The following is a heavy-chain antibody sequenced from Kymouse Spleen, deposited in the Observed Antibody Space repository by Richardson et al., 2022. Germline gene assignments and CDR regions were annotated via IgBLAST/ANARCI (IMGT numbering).Heavy chain of an antibody. D-gene: IGHD2-2*02. CDR3: TTDWSYGKYQCYGMDV. J-gene: IGHJ6*02. CDR2: IKSKTDGGTT. V-gene: IGHV3-15*01. Sequence: EVQLVESGGGLVKPGGSLRLSCAASGFTFSNAWMSWVRQAPGKGLEWVGRIKSKTDGGTTDYAAPVKGRFTISRDDSKNTLYLQMNSLKTEDTAVYYCTTDWSYGKYQCYGMDVWGQGTTVTVSS. CDR1: GFTFSNAW.